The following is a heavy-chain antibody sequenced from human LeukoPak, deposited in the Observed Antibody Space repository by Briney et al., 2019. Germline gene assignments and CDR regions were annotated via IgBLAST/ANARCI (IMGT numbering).Heavy chain of an antibody. V-gene: IGHV3-9*01. CDR3: VSFYETN. J-gene: IGHJ4*02. D-gene: IGHD2-2*01. CDR2: ISWNSGSI. Sequence: QSGGSLRLSCAASGFTFDDYAMHWVRQAPGKGLEWVSGISWNSGSIGYADSVKGRFTISRDNAKNSLYLQMNSLRAEDTAVYYCVSFYETNWGRGTLVTVSS. CDR1: GFTFDDYA.